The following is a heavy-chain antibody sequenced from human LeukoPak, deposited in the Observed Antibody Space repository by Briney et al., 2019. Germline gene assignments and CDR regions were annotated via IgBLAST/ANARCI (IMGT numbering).Heavy chain of an antibody. CDR3: AREEEAVGSGWYDY. V-gene: IGHV3-30*04. Sequence: PGGSLRLSCAASGFTFSSYAMHWVRQAPGKGLEWVAVISYDGSNKYYADSVKGRFTISRDNSKNTLYLQMNSLRAEDTAVYYCAREEEAVGSGWYDYWGQGTLVTVSS. D-gene: IGHD6-19*01. CDR2: ISYDGSNK. J-gene: IGHJ4*02. CDR1: GFTFSSYA.